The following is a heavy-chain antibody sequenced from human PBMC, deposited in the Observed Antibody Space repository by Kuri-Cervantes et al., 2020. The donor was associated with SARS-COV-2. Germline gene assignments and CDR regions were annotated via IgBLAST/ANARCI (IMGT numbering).Heavy chain of an antibody. CDR2: ISSSGSTI. V-gene: IGHV3-11*01. CDR1: GFTSSDYY. J-gene: IGHJ4*02. D-gene: IGHD3-22*01. Sequence: GESLKISCAASGFTSSDYYMSWIRQAPGKGLEWVSYISSSGSTIYYADSVKGRFTISRDNAKNSLYLQMNSLRAEDTAVYYCARDEYYYDSSGHFDYWAQGTLVTVSS. CDR3: ARDEYYYDSSGHFDY.